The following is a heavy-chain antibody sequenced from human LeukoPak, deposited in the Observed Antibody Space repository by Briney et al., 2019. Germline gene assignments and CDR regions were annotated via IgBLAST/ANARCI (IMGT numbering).Heavy chain of an antibody. CDR3: AKGSLYDFWSGFLAP. D-gene: IGHD3-3*01. Sequence: GGSLRLSCAASGFTFDDYAMHWGRQAPGKGLEWVSLISGDGGSTYYADSVKGRFTISRDNSKNSLYLQMNSLRTEDTALYYCAKGSLYDFWSGFLAPWGQGTLVTVSS. J-gene: IGHJ5*02. CDR2: ISGDGGST. CDR1: GFTFDDYA. V-gene: IGHV3-43*02.